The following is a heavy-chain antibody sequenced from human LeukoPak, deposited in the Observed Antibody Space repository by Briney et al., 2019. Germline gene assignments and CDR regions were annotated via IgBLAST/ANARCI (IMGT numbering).Heavy chain of an antibody. D-gene: IGHD2-15*01. V-gene: IGHV4-30-4*01. J-gene: IGHJ4*02. CDR2: MYHNGDT. CDR1: GGSISSAYYY. CDR3: ASPRTPYYFGY. Sequence: SQTLSLTCTVSGGSISSAYYYWSWIRQPPGKGLEWIGYMYHNGDTYYNPSLESRVTISLDTSKNQFSLRLSSVTAADTAVYYCASPRTPYYFGYWGQGTLGTVSS.